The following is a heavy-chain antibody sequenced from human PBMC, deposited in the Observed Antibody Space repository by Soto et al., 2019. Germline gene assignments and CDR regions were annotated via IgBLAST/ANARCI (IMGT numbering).Heavy chain of an antibody. CDR2: IDPSDSYT. CDR1: GDSFTSYW. D-gene: IGHD2-2*01. Sequence: PGESRKISCKGSGDSFTSYWISWVRQIPGKGLEWMGRIDPSDSYTNYSPSFQGHVTISADKSISTAYLQWSSLKASDTAMYYCASSPRGYCSSTSCRELGNYYGMDVWGQGTTVTVSS. V-gene: IGHV5-10-1*01. J-gene: IGHJ6*02. CDR3: ASSPRGYCSSTSCRELGNYYGMDV.